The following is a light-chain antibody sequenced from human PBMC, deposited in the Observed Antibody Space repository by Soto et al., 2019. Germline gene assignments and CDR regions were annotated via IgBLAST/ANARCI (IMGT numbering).Light chain of an antibody. V-gene: IGKV3-11*01. CDR3: QHRRNWPLT. Sequence: EIVLTQSPGTLSLSPGETATHSCRASQSVNNQVAWYQQKPGQAPRLLIYDASNRATGIPARISGSGSGTDFTLTITSLETEDFAVYYCQHRRNWPLTFGGGTKVDIK. J-gene: IGKJ4*01. CDR2: DAS. CDR1: QSVNNQ.